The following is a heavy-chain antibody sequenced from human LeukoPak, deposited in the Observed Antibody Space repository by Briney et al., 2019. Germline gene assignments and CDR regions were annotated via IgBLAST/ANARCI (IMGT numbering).Heavy chain of an antibody. V-gene: IGHV4-39*07. Sequence: SETLSLTCTVSGGSVSSSSHYWVGIRQPPGKGLAWIGSINYSGSTYYNPSLKSRITISLDTSKIQFSLTLSSVTAADTAVYYCVRAHSSSAGYWGQGTLVTASS. J-gene: IGHJ4*02. CDR2: INYSGST. D-gene: IGHD6-6*01. CDR1: GGSVSSSSHY. CDR3: VRAHSSSAGY.